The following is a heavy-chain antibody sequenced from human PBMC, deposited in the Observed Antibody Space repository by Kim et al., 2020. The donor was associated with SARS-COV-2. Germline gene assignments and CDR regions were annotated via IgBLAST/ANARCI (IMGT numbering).Heavy chain of an antibody. V-gene: IGHV4-59*01. Sequence: SQTLSLTCTVSGGSISSYYWSWIRQPPGKGLEWIGYIYYSGSTNYNPSLKSRVTISVDTSKNQFSLKLSSVTAADTAVYYCARVAPGGGSIAARLRAGYYFDYWGQGTLVTVSS. D-gene: IGHD6-6*01. CDR3: ARVAPGGGSIAARLRAGYYFDY. CDR2: IYYSGST. J-gene: IGHJ4*02. CDR1: GGSISSYY.